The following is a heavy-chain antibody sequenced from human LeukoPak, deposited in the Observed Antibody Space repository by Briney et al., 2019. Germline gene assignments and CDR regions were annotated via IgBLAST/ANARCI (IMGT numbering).Heavy chain of an antibody. Sequence: PSETLSLTCAVYGGSFSGYYWSWIRQPPGKGLEWIGEINHSGSTNYNPSLKSRVTISVDTSKNQFSLKLSSVTAADTAVYYCASTYYDYVWGSYRLRRDAFDIWGQGTMVTVSS. CDR1: GGSFSGYY. D-gene: IGHD3-16*02. CDR3: ASTYYDYVWGSYRLRRDAFDI. CDR2: INHSGST. V-gene: IGHV4-34*01. J-gene: IGHJ3*02.